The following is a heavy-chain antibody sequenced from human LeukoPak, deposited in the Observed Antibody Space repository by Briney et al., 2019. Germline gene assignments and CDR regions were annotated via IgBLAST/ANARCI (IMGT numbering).Heavy chain of an antibody. Sequence: PSETLSLTCAVYGGSFSGYYWSWIRQLPGKGLEWIGEINHSGSTNYNPSLKSRVTISVDTSKNQFSLKLSSVTAADTAVYYCARGRGYGSGSYAYWGQGTLVTVSS. V-gene: IGHV4-34*01. J-gene: IGHJ4*02. D-gene: IGHD3-10*01. CDR1: GGSFSGYY. CDR2: INHSGST. CDR3: ARGRGYGSGSYAY.